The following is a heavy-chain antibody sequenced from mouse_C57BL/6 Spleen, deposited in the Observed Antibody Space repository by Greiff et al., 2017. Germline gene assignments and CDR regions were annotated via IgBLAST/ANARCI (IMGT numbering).Heavy chain of an antibody. V-gene: IGHV1-61*01. CDR3: ARDTRPDWYFDV. D-gene: IGHD2-12*01. Sequence: QVQLKQPGAELVRPGSSVKLSCKASGYTFTSYWLDWVKQRPGQGLEWIGNIYPSDSETLYNQKFKDKATLTVDKSSSTAYMQLSSLTSEDSAVYYCARDTRPDWYFDVWGTGTTVTVSS. J-gene: IGHJ1*03. CDR2: IYPSDSET. CDR1: GYTFTSYW.